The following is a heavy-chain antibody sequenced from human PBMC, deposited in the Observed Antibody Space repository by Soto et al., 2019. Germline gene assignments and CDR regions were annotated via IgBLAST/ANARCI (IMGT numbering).Heavy chain of an antibody. V-gene: IGHV3-33*01. J-gene: IGHJ4*02. CDR2: IWYDGSNK. Sequence: QVQLVESGGGVVQPGRSLRLSCAASGFTFSSYGMHWVRQAPGKGLEWVAVIWYDGSNKYYADSVKGRFTISRDNSKNTLYLQRNRLRAEDTAVYYCASYSQSGNYYGSGPHWGQGTLVTVSS. D-gene: IGHD3-10*01. CDR3: ASYSQSGNYYGSGPH. CDR1: GFTFSSYG.